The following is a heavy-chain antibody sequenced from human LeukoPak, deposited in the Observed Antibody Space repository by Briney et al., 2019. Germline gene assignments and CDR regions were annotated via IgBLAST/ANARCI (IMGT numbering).Heavy chain of an antibody. CDR2: ISAYNGNT. CDR1: GYTFTSYG. Sequence: ASVKVSCKASGYTFTSYGISWVRQAPGQGLEWMGWISAYNGNTNYAQKLQGRVTMTTDTSTSTAYMELRSLRSDDTAVYYRARDTLSLWFGELLLLDYWGQGTLVTVSS. J-gene: IGHJ4*02. CDR3: ARDTLSLWFGELLLLDY. V-gene: IGHV1-18*01. D-gene: IGHD3-10*01.